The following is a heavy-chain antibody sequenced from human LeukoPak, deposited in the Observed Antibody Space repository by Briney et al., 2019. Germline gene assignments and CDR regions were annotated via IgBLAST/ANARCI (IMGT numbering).Heavy chain of an antibody. CDR1: GDTFTGYY. J-gene: IGHJ4*02. D-gene: IGHD3-22*01. CDR2: ISPYSGNT. CDR3: ARKLYDSSRYGQTYYFDY. Sequence: ASVKVSCKASGDTFTGYYIHWVRQAPGQGLEWMGWISPYSGNTDYAQKLQGRVTMTTDTSTSTAYMDLRSLRSDDTAVYYCARKLYDSSRYGQTYYFDYWGQGTLVTVSS. V-gene: IGHV1-18*04.